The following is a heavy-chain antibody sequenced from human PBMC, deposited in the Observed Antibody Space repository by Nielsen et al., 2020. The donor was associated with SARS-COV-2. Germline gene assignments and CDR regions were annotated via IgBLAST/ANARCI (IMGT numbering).Heavy chain of an antibody. D-gene: IGHD5-24*01. CDR3: ARVEMATIVPDFYYYYGMDV. J-gene: IGHJ6*02. Sequence: WIRQPPGKGLEYVSAISSNGGSTYYADSVKGRFTISRDNSKNTLYLQMNSLRDEDTAVYYCARVEMATIVPDFYYYYGMDVWGQGTTVTVSS. V-gene: IGHV3-64*04. CDR2: ISSNGGST.